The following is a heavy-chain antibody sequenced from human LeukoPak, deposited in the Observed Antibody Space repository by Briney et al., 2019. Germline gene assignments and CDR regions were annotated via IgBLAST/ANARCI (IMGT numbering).Heavy chain of an antibody. D-gene: IGHD2-21*01. CDR1: GYRFTNYW. J-gene: IGHJ6*03. CDR3: ARQIPYDDYHYMDV. Sequence: GESLKISXKGSGYRFTNYWIGWVRQQPGKGLEWMGIINPGDSDTIYSPSFQGQVTISADKSITTAYLQWSSLKASDTAMYYCARQIPYDDYHYMDVWGRGTTVTVS. CDR2: INPGDSDT. V-gene: IGHV5-51*01.